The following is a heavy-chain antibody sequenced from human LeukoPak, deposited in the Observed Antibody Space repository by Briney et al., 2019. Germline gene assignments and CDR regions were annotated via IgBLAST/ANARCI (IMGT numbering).Heavy chain of an antibody. CDR2: IYSGGST. D-gene: IGHD5-18*01. CDR3: AKLSDRYSYDYADY. Sequence: GGSLRLSCAASGFTVSSNYMSWVRQAPGKGLEWVSVIYSGGSTYYADSVKGRFTISRDNSKNTLYLQMNNLRAEDTAVYYCAKLSDRYSYDYADYWGQGTLVTVSS. J-gene: IGHJ4*02. CDR1: GFTVSSNY. V-gene: IGHV3-53*01.